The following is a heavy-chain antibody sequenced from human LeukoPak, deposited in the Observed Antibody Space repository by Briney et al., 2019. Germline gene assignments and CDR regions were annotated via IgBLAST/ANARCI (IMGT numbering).Heavy chain of an antibody. CDR2: IHHSGST. CDR1: GGSFISGYY. J-gene: IGHJ4*02. V-gene: IGHV4-34*01. CDR3: ATFRWAVGFEY. Sequence: SETLSLTCAAYGGSFISGYYWTFIRQTPEKGLEWIGEIHHSGSTNYNPNYNPSLKSRVTISLDTSKNQVSLKLNSVTAADTALYYGATFRWAVGFEYWGQGTLFTVSS. D-gene: IGHD6-13*01.